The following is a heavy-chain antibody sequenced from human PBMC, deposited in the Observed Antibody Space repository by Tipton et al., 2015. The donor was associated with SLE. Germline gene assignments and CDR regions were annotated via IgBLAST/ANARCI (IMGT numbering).Heavy chain of an antibody. Sequence: TLSLTCTVSGGSISSGGHYWTWIRQHPGKGLEFIAFTYFSGRTYYSPPLKSRVTISVDTSENQFSLKLSSVTAADTAVYYCARRGDGWYFDLWGRGTRLTVSS. D-gene: IGHD3-16*01. CDR3: ARRGDGWYFDL. V-gene: IGHV4-31*03. CDR1: GGSISSGGHY. J-gene: IGHJ2*01. CDR2: TYFSGRT.